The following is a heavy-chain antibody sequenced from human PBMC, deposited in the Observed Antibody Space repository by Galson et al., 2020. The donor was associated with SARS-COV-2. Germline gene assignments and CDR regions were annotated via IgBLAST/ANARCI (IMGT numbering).Heavy chain of an antibody. D-gene: IGHD6-13*01. V-gene: IGHV3-9*01. CDR1: GFTFDDYA. CDR3: AKDGGARYSSSWYVVDYYYYGMDV. Sequence: GGSLRLSCAASGFTFDDYAMHWVRQAPGKGLEWVSGISWNSGSIGYADSVKGRFTISRDNAKNSLYLQMNSLRAEDTALYYCAKDGGARYSSSWYVVDYYYYGMDVWGQGTTVTVSS. J-gene: IGHJ6*02. CDR2: ISWNSGSI.